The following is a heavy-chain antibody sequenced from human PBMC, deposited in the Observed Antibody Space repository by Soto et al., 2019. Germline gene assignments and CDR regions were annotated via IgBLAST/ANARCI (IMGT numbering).Heavy chain of an antibody. D-gene: IGHD6-19*01. CDR3: ARAASGWPNGGFDY. CDR2: IWYDGSNK. V-gene: IGHV3-33*01. Sequence: QVQLVESGGGVVQPGRSLRLSCAASGFTFSSYGMHWVRQAPGKGLEWVAVIWYDGSNKYYADSVKGRFTISRDNSKNPLYLQMNSLRAEDTAVYYCARAASGWPNGGFDYWGQGTLVTVSS. CDR1: GFTFSSYG. J-gene: IGHJ4*02.